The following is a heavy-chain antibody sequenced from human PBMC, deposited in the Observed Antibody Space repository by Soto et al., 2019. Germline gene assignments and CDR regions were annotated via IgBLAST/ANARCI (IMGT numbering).Heavy chain of an antibody. D-gene: IGHD3-3*01. CDR1: GFTFSSYS. V-gene: IGHV3-21*01. Sequence: NPGGSLRLSCAASGFTFSSYSMNWVRQAPGKGLEWVSSISSSSSYIYYADSVKGRFTISRDNAKNSLYLQMNSLRAEDTAVYYCARSWNYYYYYGMEVWGQGTPVTVPS. J-gene: IGHJ6*02. CDR3: ARSWNYYYYYGMEV. CDR2: ISSSSSYI.